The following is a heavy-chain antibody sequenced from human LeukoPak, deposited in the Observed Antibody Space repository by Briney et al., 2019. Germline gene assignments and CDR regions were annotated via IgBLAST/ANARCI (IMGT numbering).Heavy chain of an antibody. CDR3: AREDVAAYYYMDV. V-gene: IGHV3-7*01. D-gene: IGHD2-15*01. CDR1: GFTFRSYW. CDR2: IKQDGSEK. J-gene: IGHJ6*03. Sequence: PGGSLRLSCAASGFTFRSYWMTWVRQAPGKGLEGVANIKQDGSEKYYVDSVKGRFTISTDNAKNSLFLQMNNLRAEDTAVYYCAREDVAAYYYMDVWGKGTPVTVSS.